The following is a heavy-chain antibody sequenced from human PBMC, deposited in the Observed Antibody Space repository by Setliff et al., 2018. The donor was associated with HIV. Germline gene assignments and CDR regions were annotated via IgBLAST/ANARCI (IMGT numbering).Heavy chain of an antibody. D-gene: IGHD6-13*01. V-gene: IGHV4-34*01. CDR1: GGSFTDYS. J-gene: IGHJ4*02. CDR2: IHPTGHI. Sequence: PSETLSLTCAVLGGSFTDYSWNWIRQTPGKGLEWIGEIHPTGHINYNPSLKSRVTISVDTSKNQFSLKLSSVTAADTAVYYCARGSLYSSSSCFDYWGQGTLVTVSS. CDR3: ARGSLYSSSSCFDY.